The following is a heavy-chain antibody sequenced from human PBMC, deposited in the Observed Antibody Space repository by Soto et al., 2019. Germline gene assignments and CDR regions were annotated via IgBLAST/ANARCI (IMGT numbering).Heavy chain of an antibody. J-gene: IGHJ5*02. D-gene: IGHD3-22*01. CDR3: ARLPYYYNTSGYLNWFDP. CDR1: GGSIRSSNYY. Sequence: SETLSLTCTVSGGSIRSSNYYWGWIRQPPGKGLEWIGTIYYSGNTYYNPSLKSRVTISVDTSKNQFSLTLTSVTAADTAIYYCARLPYYYNTSGYLNWFDPWGQGTLVTVSS. V-gene: IGHV4-39*01. CDR2: IYYSGNT.